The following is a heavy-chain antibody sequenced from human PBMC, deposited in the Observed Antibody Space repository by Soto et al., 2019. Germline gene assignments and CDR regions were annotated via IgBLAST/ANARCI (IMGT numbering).Heavy chain of an antibody. D-gene: IGHD2-15*01. CDR1: GGSISSGGYY. J-gene: IGHJ3*02. CDR2: IYYSGST. V-gene: IGHV4-31*03. CDR3: ARDEGNWCSGGSCYSGACDI. Sequence: SETLSLTCTVSGGSISSGGYYWSWIRQHPGKGLEWIGYIYYSGSTYYNPSLKSRVTISVDTSKNQFSLKLSSVTAADTAVYYCARDEGNWCSGGSCYSGACDIWGQGTMVTVS.